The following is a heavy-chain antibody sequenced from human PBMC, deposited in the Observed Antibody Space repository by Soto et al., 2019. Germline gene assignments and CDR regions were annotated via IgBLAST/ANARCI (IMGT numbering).Heavy chain of an antibody. CDR1: GFTFSSYA. CDR2: ISYDGSNK. D-gene: IGHD3-3*01. Sequence: QVQLVESGGGVVQPGRSLRLSCAASGFTFSSYAMHWVRQAPGKGLEWVAVISYDGSNKYYADSVKGRFTISRDNSKNTLYRQMNSLRAEDTAVYYCARAREWRRDYYGMDVWGQGTTVTVSS. CDR3: ARAREWRRDYYGMDV. J-gene: IGHJ6*02. V-gene: IGHV3-30-3*01.